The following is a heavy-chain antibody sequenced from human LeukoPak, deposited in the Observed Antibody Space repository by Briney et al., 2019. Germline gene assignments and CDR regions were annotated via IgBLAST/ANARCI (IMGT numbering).Heavy chain of an antibody. CDR2: ITGSSDYI. CDR3: ARDRQTDSSSWTGYFGMDV. D-gene: IGHD6-13*01. V-gene: IGHV3-21*01. J-gene: IGHJ6*02. Sequence: AGGSLLLSCAASGFTFSSYSMNWVRQAPGKGLEWVSSITGSSDYIYYADSLKGRFTISRDNAKNSVYLQMHSLRAEDTAVYYCARDRQTDSSSWTGYFGMDVWGQGTTVTVSS. CDR1: GFTFSSYS.